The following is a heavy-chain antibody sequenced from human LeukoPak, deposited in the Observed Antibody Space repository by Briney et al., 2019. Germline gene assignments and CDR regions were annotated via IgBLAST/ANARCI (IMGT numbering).Heavy chain of an antibody. CDR2: IYYSGST. J-gene: IGHJ3*02. Sequence: SETLSLTCTISGGSISSSSYYWGWIRQPPGKGLEWIGSIYYSGSTYYNPSLKSRVTISVDTSKNQFSLKLSSVTAADTAVYYCARHCSSTSCYWEDAFDIWGQGTMVTVSS. CDR1: GGSISSSSYY. CDR3: ARHCSSTSCYWEDAFDI. D-gene: IGHD2-2*01. V-gene: IGHV4-39*01.